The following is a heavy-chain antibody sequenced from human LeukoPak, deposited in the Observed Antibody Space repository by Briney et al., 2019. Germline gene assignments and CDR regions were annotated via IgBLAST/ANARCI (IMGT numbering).Heavy chain of an antibody. CDR3: ARHGGNSPSFDY. D-gene: IGHD4-23*01. J-gene: IGHJ4*02. V-gene: IGHV3-23*01. CDR2: ISGSGGST. CDR1: GFTFSSYA. Sequence: GGSLRLSCAASGFTFSSYAMSWVRQAPGKGLEWVSAISGSGGSTYYADSVKGRFTISRDNSKNTLYLQMNSLRAEDTAVYYCARHGGNSPSFDYWGQGTLVTVSS.